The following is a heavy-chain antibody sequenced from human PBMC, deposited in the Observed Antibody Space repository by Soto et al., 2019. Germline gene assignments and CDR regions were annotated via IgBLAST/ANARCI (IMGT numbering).Heavy chain of an antibody. V-gene: IGHV1-18*01. CDR3: ARDRVGSATVVPDDAFDI. D-gene: IGHD2-15*01. Sequence: QVQLEQSGAEVKKPGASVRVSCEVSGYSITTYGTSWVRQAPGQGLEWMGWISGYNGKTRYAQKFQGRFTMTTDASTSTAYMELKSLRFDDTAIYFCARDRVGSATVVPDDAFDIWGQGTMVTVSS. CDR1: GYSITTYG. J-gene: IGHJ3*02. CDR2: ISGYNGKT.